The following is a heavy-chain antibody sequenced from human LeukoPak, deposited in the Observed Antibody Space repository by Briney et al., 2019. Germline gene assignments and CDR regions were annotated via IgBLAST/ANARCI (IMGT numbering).Heavy chain of an antibody. CDR1: GFAFSTYW. J-gene: IGHJ4*02. D-gene: IGHD2-8*01. V-gene: IGHV3-7*01. Sequence: GGSLRLSCAVSGFAFSTYWMSWVRQAPGKGLEWVANIKQDGSEKYYVDSVRGRFTISRDNAKNSLYLQMNTLRAEDTAVYYCARGGGPYCTNGVCRYGQWLYSRPPQTKKEYYFDYWGQGTLVTVSS. CDR2: IKQDGSEK. CDR3: ARGGGPYCTNGVCRYGQWLYSRPPQTKKEYYFDY.